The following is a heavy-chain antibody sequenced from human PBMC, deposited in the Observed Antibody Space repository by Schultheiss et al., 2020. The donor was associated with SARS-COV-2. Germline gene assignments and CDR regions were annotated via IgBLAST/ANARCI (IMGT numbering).Heavy chain of an antibody. D-gene: IGHD3-3*01. CDR2: INPSSGAT. CDR1: GYTFSDYY. V-gene: IGHV1-2*04. Sequence: ASVKVSCKASGYTFSDYYIHWVRQAPGQGLQWLGWINPSSGATHYPQKLQGWVTMTTDTSISTAYLELSRLRSDDTAVFYCARDITIFGVVTTPGWFDPWGQGTLVIVSS. J-gene: IGHJ5*02. CDR3: ARDITIFGVVTTPGWFDP.